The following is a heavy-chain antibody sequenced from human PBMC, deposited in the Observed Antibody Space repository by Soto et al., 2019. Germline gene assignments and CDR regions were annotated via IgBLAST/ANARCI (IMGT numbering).Heavy chain of an antibody. Sequence: GGSLRLSCAASGFTVSSNYMSWVRQAPGKGLEWVSVIYSGGSTYYPDSVKGRFTISRDNSKNTLYLQMNSRRAEDTAVYYCARVTSGSYDYYCDYLDVWGKGTTVTVSS. J-gene: IGHJ6*03. D-gene: IGHD1-26*01. CDR2: IYSGGST. CDR3: ARVTSGSYDYYCDYLDV. CDR1: GFTVSSNY. V-gene: IGHV3-53*01.